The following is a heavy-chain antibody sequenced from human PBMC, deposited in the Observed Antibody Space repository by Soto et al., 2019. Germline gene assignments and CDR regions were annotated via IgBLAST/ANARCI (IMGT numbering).Heavy chain of an antibody. V-gene: IGHV5-51*01. J-gene: IGHJ4*02. CDR3: LRGLRARWLQYDEYFDY. CDR2: IYPGDSDT. CDR1: GYSFTSYW. Sequence: PGESLKISCKGSGYSFTSYWIGWVRQMPGKGLEWMGIIYPGDSDTRYSPSFQGQVTISADKSISTAYLQWSSLKASDTAMYYCLRGLRARWLQYDEYFDYWGQGTLVTVSS. D-gene: IGHD5-12*01.